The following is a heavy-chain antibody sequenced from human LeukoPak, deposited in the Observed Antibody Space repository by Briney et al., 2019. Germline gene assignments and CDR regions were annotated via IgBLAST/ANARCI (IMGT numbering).Heavy chain of an antibody. CDR2: INPNSGGT. CDR1: GYTFTGYY. J-gene: IGHJ6*02. V-gene: IGHV1-2*04. CDR3: ARGSKPAAIFYYGMDV. D-gene: IGHD2-2*01. Sequence: GASVKVSCKASGYTFTGYYMHWVRQAPGQGLEWMGWINPNSGGTNYAQKFQGWVTMTRDTSISTAYMELSRLRSDDTAVYYCARGSKPAAIFYYGMDVWGQGTTVTVSS.